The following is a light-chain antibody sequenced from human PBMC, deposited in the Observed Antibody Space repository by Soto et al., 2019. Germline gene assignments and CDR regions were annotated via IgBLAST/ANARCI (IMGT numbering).Light chain of an antibody. J-gene: IGLJ2*01. CDR1: ISNIGSNT. CDR2: SNN. CDR3: ATWDDSLNGPV. V-gene: IGLV1-44*01. Sequence: QSVLTQPPSASGTPGQRVTISCSGSISNIGSNTVNWYQQLPGTAPKILIYSNNQRPSGVPDRFSGSKSGTSASLAISGLQSEDEDDYDCATWDDSLNGPVFGGGTKLTVL.